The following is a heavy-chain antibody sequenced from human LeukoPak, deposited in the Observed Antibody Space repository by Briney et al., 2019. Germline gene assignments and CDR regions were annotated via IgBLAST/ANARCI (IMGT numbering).Heavy chain of an antibody. CDR1: GGSISSYY. J-gene: IGHJ6*02. CDR3: ARDTLSGWPDYYYYGMVV. CDR2: IYYSGST. Sequence: SETLSLTCTVSGGSISSYYWSWIRQPPGKGLEWIGYIYYSGSTNYNPSLKSRVTISVDTSKNQFSLKLSSVTAADTAVYYCARDTLSGWPDYYYYGMVVWGQGTTVTVSS. D-gene: IGHD6-19*01. V-gene: IGHV4-59*01.